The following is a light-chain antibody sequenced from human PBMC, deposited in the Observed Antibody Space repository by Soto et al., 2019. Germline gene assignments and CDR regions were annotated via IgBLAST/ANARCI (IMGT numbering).Light chain of an antibody. CDR2: AAS. CDR3: QQSYSRPLT. J-gene: IGKJ4*01. CDR1: QSITNY. V-gene: IGKV1-39*01. Sequence: DIQMTQSPSSLSASVGDRVTITCRASQSITNYLNWYQQKVGKAPQLLIYAASTLQSGVPSRFSGIGSGTDFTPNINNLQPEDFATYYCQQSYSRPLTFGGGTKVE.